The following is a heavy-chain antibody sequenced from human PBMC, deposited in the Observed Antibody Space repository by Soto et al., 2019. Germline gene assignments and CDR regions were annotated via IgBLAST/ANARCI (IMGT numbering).Heavy chain of an antibody. Sequence: GGSLRLSCAASGVTVTNDHMSWVRQAPGKGLEWVSIIYFDGSAYYPDSVKGRFTISRDNSKNTFYLHMNSLRAEDTAVYYCARVGVYSSGWTPFDYWGQGTPVTVSS. CDR2: IYFDGSA. CDR3: ARVGVYSSGWTPFDY. J-gene: IGHJ4*02. D-gene: IGHD6-19*01. CDR1: GVTVTNDH. V-gene: IGHV3-53*01.